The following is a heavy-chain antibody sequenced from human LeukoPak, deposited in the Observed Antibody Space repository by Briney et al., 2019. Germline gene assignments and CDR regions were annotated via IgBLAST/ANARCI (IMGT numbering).Heavy chain of an antibody. D-gene: IGHD5-12*01. CDR1: GYTFTDYY. V-gene: IGHV1-69*13. CDR2: IIPIFGTA. J-gene: IGHJ4*02. Sequence: SVKVSCKASGYTFTDYYMHWVRQAPGQGLEWMGGIIPIFGTANYAQKFQGRVTITADESTSTAYMELSSLRSEDTAVYYCARKWLRLGLFDYWGQGTLVTVSS. CDR3: ARKWLRLGLFDY.